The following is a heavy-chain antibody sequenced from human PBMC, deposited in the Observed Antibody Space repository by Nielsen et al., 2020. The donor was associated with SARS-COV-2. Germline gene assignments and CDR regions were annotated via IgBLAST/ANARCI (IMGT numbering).Heavy chain of an antibody. CDR3: ARRPGYCSGGSRYSFDY. D-gene: IGHD2-15*01. V-gene: IGHV5-10-1*04. CDR2: IDPSDSYT. Sequence: KVSCKGSGYSFTSYWISWVRQMPGKGLEWMGRIDPSDSYTNYSPSFQGQVTISADKSISTAYLQWSSLKASDTAMYYCARRPGYCSGGSRYSFDYWGQGTLVTVSS. J-gene: IGHJ4*02. CDR1: GYSFTSYW.